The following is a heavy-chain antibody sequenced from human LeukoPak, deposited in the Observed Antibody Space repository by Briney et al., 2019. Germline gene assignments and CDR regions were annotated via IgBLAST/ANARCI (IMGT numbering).Heavy chain of an antibody. Sequence: GGSLRLSCSASGFTFSSLGMHWVRQAPGKGLEHVSTIGSDGDSTYYADSVKDRFTISRDNSKNALYLQMTSLRPEGSAVYYCVSPVFINYWGQGTLVTVSS. V-gene: IGHV3-64D*06. J-gene: IGHJ4*01. CDR1: GFTFSSLG. CDR2: IGSDGDST. D-gene: IGHD1-14*01. CDR3: VSPVFINY.